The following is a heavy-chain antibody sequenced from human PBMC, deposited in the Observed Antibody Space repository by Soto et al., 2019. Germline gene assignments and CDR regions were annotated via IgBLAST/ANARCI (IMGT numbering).Heavy chain of an antibody. CDR2: ISSSSSTI. V-gene: IGHV3-48*02. D-gene: IGHD1-1*01. Sequence: PGGSLRLSCAASGFTFSSYSMNGVRQAPGKGLEWVSYISSSSSTIHYADSVKGRFTISRDKAKNSLYLQMNSLRDEDTAVYYCARDSNWPALVGYWGQGTLVTVSS. CDR3: ARDSNWPALVGY. CDR1: GFTFSSYS. J-gene: IGHJ4*02.